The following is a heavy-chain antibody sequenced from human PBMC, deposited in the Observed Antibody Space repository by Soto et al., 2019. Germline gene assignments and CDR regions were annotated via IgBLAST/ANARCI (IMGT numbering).Heavy chain of an antibody. CDR1: GFTFSDYY. V-gene: IGHV3-11*06. J-gene: IGHJ3*02. Sequence: GGSLRLSCAASGFTFSDYYMSWIRQAPGKGLEWVSYISSSSSYTNYADSVKGRFTISRDNAKNSLYLQMNSLRAEDTAVYYCQPDTPGGNSAAFDIWGQGTMVTVSS. CDR3: QPDTPGGNSAAFDI. D-gene: IGHD2-21*02. CDR2: ISSSSSYT.